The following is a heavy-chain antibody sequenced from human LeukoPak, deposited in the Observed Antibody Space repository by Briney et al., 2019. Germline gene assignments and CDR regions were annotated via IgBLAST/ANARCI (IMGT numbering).Heavy chain of an antibody. Sequence: PGGSLRLSCAASGFTFSDYAMSWVRQAPGKGLEWVSSIGGSGGSAYYTDSVKGRFTISRDNSKDTLFLQMNSLRAEDTAVYYCATGYSSSWSYYFDYWGQGTLVTVSS. J-gene: IGHJ4*02. CDR2: IGGSGGSA. D-gene: IGHD6-13*01. V-gene: IGHV3-23*01. CDR1: GFTFSDYA. CDR3: ATGYSSSWSYYFDY.